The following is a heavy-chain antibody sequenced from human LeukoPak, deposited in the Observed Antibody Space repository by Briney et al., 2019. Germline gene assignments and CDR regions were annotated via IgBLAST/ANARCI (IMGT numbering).Heavy chain of an antibody. CDR2: ISSNGGST. CDR3: ARGGSYLSAFDI. Sequence: GGSLRLSCAASGFTFSSYAMHWVRQAPGKGLEYVSAISSNGGSTYYANSVKGRLTISRDNSKNTLYLQMNSLRAEDTAVYYCARGGSYLSAFDIWGQGTMVTVSS. V-gene: IGHV3-64*01. J-gene: IGHJ3*02. CDR1: GFTFSSYA. D-gene: IGHD1-26*01.